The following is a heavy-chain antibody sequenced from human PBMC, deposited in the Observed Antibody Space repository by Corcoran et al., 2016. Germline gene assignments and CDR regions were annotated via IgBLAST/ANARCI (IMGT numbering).Heavy chain of an antibody. Sequence: QVQLQESGPGLVKPSETLSLTCTVSGGSISSSSYYWGWIRQPPGKGLEWIGSIYYSGSTYYNPSLKSRVTISVDTSKNQFSLKVSSVTAADTAVYYCARDLLVTPFDYWGQGTLVTVSS. J-gene: IGHJ4*02. D-gene: IGHD6-13*01. CDR3: ARDLLVTPFDY. V-gene: IGHV4-39*07. CDR2: IYYSGST. CDR1: GGSISSSSYY.